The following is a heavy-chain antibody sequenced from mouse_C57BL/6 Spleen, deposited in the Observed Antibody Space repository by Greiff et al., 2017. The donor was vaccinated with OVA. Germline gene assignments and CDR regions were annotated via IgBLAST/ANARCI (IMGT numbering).Heavy chain of an antibody. CDR2: IRSKSNNYAT. CDR3: VRQEYGNYVFAY. D-gene: IGHD2-1*01. Sequence: EVQGVESGGGLVQPKGSLKLSCAASGFSFNTYAMNWVRQAPGKGLEWVARIRSKSNNYATYYADSVKDRFTISRDDSESRLYLQMNNLKTEDTAMYYCVRQEYGNYVFAYWGQGTLVTVSA. CDR1: GFSFNTYA. J-gene: IGHJ3*01. V-gene: IGHV10-1*01.